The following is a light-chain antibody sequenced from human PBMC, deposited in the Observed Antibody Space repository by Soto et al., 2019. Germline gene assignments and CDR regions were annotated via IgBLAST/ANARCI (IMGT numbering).Light chain of an antibody. CDR3: PPRSNRSQS. J-gene: IGKJ1*01. CDR1: QSVSSY. V-gene: IGKV3-11*01. Sequence: EIVLTQSPATLSLSPGERATLSCRASQSVSSYLAWYQQKPGQAPRLLIYDASNRATGIPARFSGSGSGTDFTLSISSLEAEDFAFYYCPPRSNRSQSFGHGTKV. CDR2: DAS.